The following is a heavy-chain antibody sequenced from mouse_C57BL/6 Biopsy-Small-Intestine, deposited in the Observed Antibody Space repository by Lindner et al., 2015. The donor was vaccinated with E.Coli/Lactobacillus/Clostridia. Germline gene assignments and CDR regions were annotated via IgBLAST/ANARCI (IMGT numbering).Heavy chain of an antibody. CDR1: GYTFTSYG. Sequence: VQLQESGAELARPGASVKLSCKASGYTFTSYGISWVKQRTGQGLEWIGEIYPRSGNTYYNEKFKGKATLTADKSSSTAYMELRSLTSEDSAVYFCARDGSGNWYFDVWGTGTTVTVSS. CDR3: ARDGSGNWYFDV. J-gene: IGHJ1*03. V-gene: IGHV1-81*01. CDR2: IYPRSGNT. D-gene: IGHD1-1*01.